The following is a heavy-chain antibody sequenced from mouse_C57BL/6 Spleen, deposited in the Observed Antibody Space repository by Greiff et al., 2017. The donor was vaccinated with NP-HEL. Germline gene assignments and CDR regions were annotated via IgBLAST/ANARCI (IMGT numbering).Heavy chain of an antibody. CDR1: GYTFTSYT. D-gene: IGHD4-1*01. CDR3: ARNWEGAMDY. CDR2: INPSSGYT. J-gene: IGHJ4*01. V-gene: IGHV1-4*01. Sequence: QVQLKESGAELARPGASVKMSCKASGYTFTSYTMHWVKQRPGQGLEWIGYINPSSGYTKYNQKFKDKATLTADKSSSTAYMQLSSLTSEDSAVYYCARNWEGAMDYWGQGTSVTVSS.